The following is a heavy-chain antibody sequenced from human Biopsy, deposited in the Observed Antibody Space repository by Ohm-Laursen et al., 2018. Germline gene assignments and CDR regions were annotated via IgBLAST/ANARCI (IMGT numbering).Heavy chain of an antibody. J-gene: IGHJ4*02. CDR3: ARNTGWYGDLYYFDY. Sequence: ASVKVSCKASGYSFTSYYMHWVRQAPGQGLEWMGMINPSGSTTSYPQIFQGRVTMTRDTSKGTVYMELSSLRSADTAVYFCARNTGWYGDLYYFDYWGQGTLVTVSS. D-gene: IGHD6-19*01. CDR1: GYSFTSYY. CDR2: INPSGSTT. V-gene: IGHV1-46*01.